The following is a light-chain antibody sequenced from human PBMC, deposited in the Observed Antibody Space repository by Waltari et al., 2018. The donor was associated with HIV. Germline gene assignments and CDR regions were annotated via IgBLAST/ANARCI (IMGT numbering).Light chain of an antibody. Sequence: EIVMTQTPLSLPVTLGQPASISCRSSQSLAQSDGNTYLTWLQQRPGQPPRLLLYNVFNRCSGVPDRFSGSGAGTDFTLKINRVEAEDVGVYYCMQVTQSPYTFGQGTKLEIK. CDR1: QSLAQSDGNTY. V-gene: IGKV2-24*01. CDR2: NVF. J-gene: IGKJ2*01. CDR3: MQVTQSPYT.